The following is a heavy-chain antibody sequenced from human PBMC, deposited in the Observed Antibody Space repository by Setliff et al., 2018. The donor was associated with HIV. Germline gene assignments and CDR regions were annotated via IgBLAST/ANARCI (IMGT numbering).Heavy chain of an antibody. CDR3: ARDPHYYDSSGYYSMFDI. J-gene: IGHJ3*02. V-gene: IGHV3-48*04. CDR2: INSDTGSTT. CDR1: GFTFSSYS. D-gene: IGHD3-22*01. Sequence: PGGSLRLSCAASGFTFSSYSMNWVRQAPGKGLEWVSYINSDTGSTTYYGDSVKGRFTISRDNPKNSVYLQMSGLRVEDTAVYYCARDPHYYDSSGYYSMFDIWGQGTVVTVSS.